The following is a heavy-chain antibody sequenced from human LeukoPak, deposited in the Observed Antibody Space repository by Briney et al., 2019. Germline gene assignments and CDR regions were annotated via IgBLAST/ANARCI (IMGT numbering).Heavy chain of an antibody. D-gene: IGHD5-12*01. Sequence: GASVKVSCKASGYTFSNHYIHWVRHAPGQGLEWMGRINPNTADANYAQKFQGRVTLTGDTSIGTAYMESSSLRSDDTAVYYCARGDTVATTGVVYYHFFMDVWGTGTTVTVSS. V-gene: IGHV1-2*06. CDR2: INPNTADA. CDR3: ARGDTVATTGVVYYHFFMDV. CDR1: GYTFSNHY. J-gene: IGHJ6*03.